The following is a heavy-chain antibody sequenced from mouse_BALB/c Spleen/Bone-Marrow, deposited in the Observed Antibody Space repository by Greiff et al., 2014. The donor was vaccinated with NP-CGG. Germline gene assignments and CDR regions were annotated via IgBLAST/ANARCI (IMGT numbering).Heavy chain of an antibody. V-gene: IGHV1S127*01. CDR2: IDPSDSET. CDR3: ARWGAMDY. CDR1: GYSFTSYW. J-gene: IGHJ4*01. Sequence: VQLQQSGPQLVRPGASVKISCKASGYSFTSYWMHWVKQRPGQGLEWIGMIDPSDSETRLNQKFKDKATLTVDKSSSTAYMQLSSPTSENSAVYYCARWGAMDYWGQGTSVTVSS.